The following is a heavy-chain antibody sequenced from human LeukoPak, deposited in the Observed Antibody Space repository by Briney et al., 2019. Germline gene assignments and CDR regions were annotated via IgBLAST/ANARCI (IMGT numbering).Heavy chain of an antibody. CDR1: GGTFSSYA. Sequence: PGASVKVSCKASGGTFSSYAISWVRQAPGQGLEWMGGIIPIFGTANYAQKFQGRVTITADESTSTAYMELSSLRSEDTAVYYCARDPLRFLEWSRSSYYFDYWGQGTLVTVSS. D-gene: IGHD3-3*01. CDR2: IIPIFGTA. J-gene: IGHJ4*02. V-gene: IGHV1-69*13. CDR3: ARDPLRFLEWSRSSYYFDY.